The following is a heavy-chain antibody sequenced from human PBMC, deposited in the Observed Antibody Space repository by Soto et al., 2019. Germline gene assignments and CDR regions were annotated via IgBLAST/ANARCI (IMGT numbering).Heavy chain of an antibody. J-gene: IGHJ6*02. CDR3: ARESKEADYYGMDV. V-gene: IGHV3-30-3*01. CDR1: GFTFSSYA. CDR2: ISNDGSNK. Sequence: QVQLVESRGGMVQPGRSLRLSCAASGFTFSSYAMHWVRQAPGKGLEWVAAISNDGSNKYYADSVKGRFTISRDNSKNTLYMQMNSLSAEDTTVYYCARESKEADYYGMDVWGQGTTVTVSS.